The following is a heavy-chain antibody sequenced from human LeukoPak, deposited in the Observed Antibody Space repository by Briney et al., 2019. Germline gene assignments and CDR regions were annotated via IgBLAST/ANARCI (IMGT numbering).Heavy chain of an antibody. V-gene: IGHV3-53*01. CDR1: GFTVSSNY. J-gene: IGHJ3*02. CDR3: ARLRSSADAFDI. CDR2: IYSGGST. D-gene: IGHD3-22*01. Sequence: GGSLRLSCAASGFTVSSNYMSWVRQAPGKGLEWVSVIYSGGSTYYADSVKGRFTISRDNSKNTLYLQMNSLRAEDTAVYYRARLRSSADAFDIWGQGTMVTVSS.